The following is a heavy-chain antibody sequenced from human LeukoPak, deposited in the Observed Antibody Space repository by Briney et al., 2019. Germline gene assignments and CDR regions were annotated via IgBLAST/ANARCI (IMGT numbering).Heavy chain of an antibody. V-gene: IGHV3-33*06. J-gene: IGHJ4*02. D-gene: IGHD3-10*01. CDR3: AKGALLWFGELLYFDY. Sequence: PGGSLRLSCAASGFTFSSYGMHWVRQAPGKGLEWVAVIWYDGSNKYYADSVTGRFTISRDNSKNTLYLQMNSLRAEDTAVYYCAKGALLWFGELLYFDYWGQGTLVTVSS. CDR2: IWYDGSNK. CDR1: GFTFSSYG.